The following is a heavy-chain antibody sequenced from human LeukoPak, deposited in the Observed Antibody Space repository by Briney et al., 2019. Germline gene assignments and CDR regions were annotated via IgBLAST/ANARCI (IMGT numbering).Heavy chain of an antibody. Sequence: SVKVSCKASGGTFSNYGISWVRQAPGQGLEWMGGIILIFGSSNYAQKFQDRVTITTDESTSTAYMELSSLSSEDTAIYYCARSGGHCSSDACYTLGYWGQGTLVTVSS. J-gene: IGHJ4*02. CDR2: IILIFGSS. CDR3: ARSGGHCSSDACYTLGY. D-gene: IGHD2-2*01. CDR1: GGTFSNYG. V-gene: IGHV1-69*05.